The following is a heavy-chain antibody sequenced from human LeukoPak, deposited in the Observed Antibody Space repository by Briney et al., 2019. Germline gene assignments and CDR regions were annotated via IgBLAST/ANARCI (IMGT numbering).Heavy chain of an antibody. Sequence: GRSLRLSCAASGFTFSSYAMHWVRQAPGKGLEWVAVISYDGSNKYYADSVKGRFTVSRDNSKNTLYLQMNSLRAEDTAVYYCARGVGTVTPPFDYWGQGTLVTVSS. CDR3: ARGVGTVTPPFDY. CDR1: GFTFSSYA. D-gene: IGHD4-11*01. V-gene: IGHV3-30-3*01. J-gene: IGHJ4*02. CDR2: ISYDGSNK.